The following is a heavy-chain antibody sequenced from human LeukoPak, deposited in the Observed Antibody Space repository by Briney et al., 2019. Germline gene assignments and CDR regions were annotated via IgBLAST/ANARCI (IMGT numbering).Heavy chain of an antibody. D-gene: IGHD3-3*01. Sequence: AASVTVSFKASGYTFTGYYMHWVRQAPGQGGEWMGWINTNSGGTNYAQKFQGRVTMTRDTSISTAYMELSRLRSDDTAVYYCARGGTDYDFWSGNHWFDPWGQGTLVTVSS. CDR1: GYTFTGYY. CDR3: ARGGTDYDFWSGNHWFDP. CDR2: INTNSGGT. V-gene: IGHV1-2*02. J-gene: IGHJ5*02.